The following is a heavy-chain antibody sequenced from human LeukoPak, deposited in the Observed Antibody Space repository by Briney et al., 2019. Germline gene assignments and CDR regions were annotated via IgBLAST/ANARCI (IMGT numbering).Heavy chain of an antibody. V-gene: IGHV3-30*18. CDR2: ISYDGRNQ. CDR3: VKDRTINGRSSPFDS. D-gene: IGHD1-26*01. J-gene: IGHJ4*02. Sequence: GTSLRLSCAASGFSFTTYGMHWVRQAPLKGLEWLAAISYDGRNQNYADSVKGRFTIFRDNSQNPLYLQMNSLRAEDTALYYCVKDRTINGRSSPFDSWGQGTLVTVSS. CDR1: GFSFTTYG.